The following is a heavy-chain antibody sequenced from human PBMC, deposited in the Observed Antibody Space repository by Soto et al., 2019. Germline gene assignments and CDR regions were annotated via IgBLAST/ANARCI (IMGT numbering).Heavy chain of an antibody. CDR2: IYHSETT. CDR3: TREEGGSGRSNFDH. CDR1: GGSISSRNW. V-gene: IGHV4-4*02. J-gene: IGHJ4*01. Sequence: QVQLQESGPGLVKPSGTLSLTCAVSGGSISSRNWWSWVRQSPGKGLEWIGEIYHSETTNYNPSLKSRTTISVNKSNNDCPRQLTALTAAVTAVYYCTREEGGSGRSNFDHWGQGTLVTVSS. D-gene: IGHD3-10*01.